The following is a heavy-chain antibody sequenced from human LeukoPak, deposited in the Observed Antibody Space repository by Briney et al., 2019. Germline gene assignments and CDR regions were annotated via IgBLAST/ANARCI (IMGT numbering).Heavy chain of an antibody. J-gene: IGHJ4*02. Sequence: GGSLRLSCAASGFTFSDYYMSLVRQAPGKGLEWVSYISGSSGYTKYADSVKGRFTISRDNAKNSLYLQVNSLRAEDTAVYYCARGTGTTAYFDYWGQGTLVTVSS. CDR2: ISGSSGYT. CDR1: GFTFSDYY. D-gene: IGHD1-1*01. V-gene: IGHV3-11*06. CDR3: ARGTGTTAYFDY.